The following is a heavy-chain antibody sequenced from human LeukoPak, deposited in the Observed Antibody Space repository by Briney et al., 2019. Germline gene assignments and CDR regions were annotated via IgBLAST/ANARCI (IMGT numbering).Heavy chain of an antibody. CDR2: ISWNSGSI. V-gene: IGHV3-9*01. Sequence: GGSLRLSCAASGFTFDDYAMHWVRQAPGKGLECVSGISWNSGSIAYADSVKGRFTISRDNAKNSLYLQMNSLRAEDTALYFCAKDTHSIVTTILDYWGQGTLVTVSS. J-gene: IGHJ4*02. CDR3: AKDTHSIVTTILDY. D-gene: IGHD4-17*01. CDR1: GFTFDDYA.